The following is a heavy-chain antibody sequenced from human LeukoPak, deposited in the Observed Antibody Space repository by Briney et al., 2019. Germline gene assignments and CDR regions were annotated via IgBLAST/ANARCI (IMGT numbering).Heavy chain of an antibody. CDR3: ARSMVPNSYYYYGMDV. CDR2: IIPIFGTA. CDR1: GGTFSSYA. D-gene: IGHD3-10*01. V-gene: IGHV1-69*13. Sequence: SVKVSCKASGGTFSSYAISWVRQAPGQGLEWMGGIIPIFGTANYARKFQGRVTITADESTSTAYMELSSLRSEDTAVYYCARSMVPNSYYYYGMDVWGKGTTVTVSS. J-gene: IGHJ6*04.